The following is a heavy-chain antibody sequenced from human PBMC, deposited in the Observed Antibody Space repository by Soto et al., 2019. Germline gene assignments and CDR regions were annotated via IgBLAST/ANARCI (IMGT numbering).Heavy chain of an antibody. V-gene: IGHV4-59*12. CDR3: ARDLGQQLVDY. CDR2: IYYSGST. D-gene: IGHD6-13*01. CDR1: GGSISSYY. J-gene: IGHJ4*02. Sequence: SETLSLTCTVSGGSISSYYWSWIRQPPGKGLEWIGYIYYSGSTNYNPSLKSRVTISVDTSKNQLSLKLSSVTAADTAVYYCARDLGQQLVDYWGQGTLVTVSS.